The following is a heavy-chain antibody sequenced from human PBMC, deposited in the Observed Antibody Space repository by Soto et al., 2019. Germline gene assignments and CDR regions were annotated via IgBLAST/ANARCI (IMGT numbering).Heavy chain of an antibody. CDR2: IDPSDSQT. J-gene: IGHJ4*02. D-gene: IGHD5-18*01. CDR1: GYSFAGYW. V-gene: IGHV5-10-1*01. CDR3: ARKVSDSDTGASLQYYVDS. Sequence: PGESLEISCTGSGYSFAGYWITWVRQKPGKGLEWMGRIDPSDSQTYYSPSFRGHVTISATKSITTVFLQWSSLRASDTAMYYCARKVSDSDTGASLQYYVDSWGQRTPVTVSS.